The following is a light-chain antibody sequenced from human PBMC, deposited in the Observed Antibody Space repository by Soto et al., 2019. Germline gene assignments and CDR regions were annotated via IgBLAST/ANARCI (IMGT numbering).Light chain of an antibody. V-gene: IGLV7-43*01. J-gene: IGLJ2*01. CDR3: LLYSGGAQVL. CDR1: AGAVTSAYY. CDR2: STS. Sequence: QAVVTQEPSLTVSPGGTVTLTCASSAGAVTSAYYTNWLQQNPGQAPRALIYSTSEKHSWTPARFSGSILGGKAALTLSAAQPEDEADYYCLLYSGGAQVLFGGGTKLTVL.